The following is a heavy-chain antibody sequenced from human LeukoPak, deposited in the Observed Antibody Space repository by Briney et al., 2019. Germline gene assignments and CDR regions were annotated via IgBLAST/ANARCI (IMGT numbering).Heavy chain of an antibody. D-gene: IGHD5-24*01. Sequence: VKVSCMASGYSFTDYHMLWVRQAPGQGREWVGWINPNTGGTNYAQSLQGRVTITRDTSINTSHMELSSLISDDTALYFCARGGHGHTQNDFWGQGTLVTVSS. CDR2: INPNTGGT. V-gene: IGHV1-2*02. CDR3: ARGGHGHTQNDF. J-gene: IGHJ4*02. CDR1: GYSFTDYH.